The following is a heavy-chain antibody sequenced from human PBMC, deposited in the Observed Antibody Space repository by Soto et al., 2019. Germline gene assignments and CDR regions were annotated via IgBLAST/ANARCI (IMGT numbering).Heavy chain of an antibody. CDR1: GGTFSSYT. J-gene: IGHJ6*02. CDR3: ARSYSSGPGYYYYYGMDV. D-gene: IGHD6-19*01. CDR2: IIPILGIA. Sequence: ASVKVSCKASGGTFSSYTISWVRQAPGQGLEWMGRIIPILGIANYAQKFQGRVTITADKSTSTAYMELSSLRSEDTAVYYCARSYSSGPGYYYYYGMDVWGQGTTVTVSS. V-gene: IGHV1-69*02.